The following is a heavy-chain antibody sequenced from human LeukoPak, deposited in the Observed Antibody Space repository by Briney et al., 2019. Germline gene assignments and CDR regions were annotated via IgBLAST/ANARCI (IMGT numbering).Heavy chain of an antibody. V-gene: IGHV4-59*01. D-gene: IGHD6-6*01. CDR2: IYYSGST. Sequence: SETLSLTCTVSSGSISSYYWSWIRQPPGKGLEWIGYIYYSGSTNYNPSLKSRVTISVDTSKNQFSLKLSSVTAADTAVYYCARDGSSSYYYYGMDVWGQGTTVTVSS. CDR1: SGSISSYY. J-gene: IGHJ6*02. CDR3: ARDGSSSYYYYGMDV.